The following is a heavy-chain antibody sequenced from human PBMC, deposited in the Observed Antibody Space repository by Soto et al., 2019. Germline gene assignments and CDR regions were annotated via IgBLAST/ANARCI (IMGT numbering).Heavy chain of an antibody. CDR2: ISGSGTTI. Sequence: GGSLRLSCAASGFTFSSYSMNWVRQAPGKGLEWISYISGSGTTIYYADSVKGRLTISRDNAKKSLYLQMNSLRAEDTAVYYCAREVTVFGVIIPTPMDVWGQGTTVTVSS. D-gene: IGHD3-3*01. CDR1: GFTFSSYS. J-gene: IGHJ6*02. V-gene: IGHV3-48*04. CDR3: AREVTVFGVIIPTPMDV.